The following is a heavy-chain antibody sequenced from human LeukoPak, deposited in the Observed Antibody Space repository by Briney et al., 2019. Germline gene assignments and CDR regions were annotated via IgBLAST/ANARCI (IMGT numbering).Heavy chain of an antibody. CDR3: ARDTGGKILTGYLNPYFDY. CDR2: ISSSSSTI. V-gene: IGHV3-48*02. D-gene: IGHD3-9*01. Sequence: GGSLRLSCAASGFTFSSYSMNWVRQAPGKGLEWVSYISSSSSTIYYADSVKGRFTISRDNAKNSLYLQMNSLRDEDTAVYYCARDTGGKILTGYLNPYFDYWGQGALVTVSS. CDR1: GFTFSSYS. J-gene: IGHJ4*02.